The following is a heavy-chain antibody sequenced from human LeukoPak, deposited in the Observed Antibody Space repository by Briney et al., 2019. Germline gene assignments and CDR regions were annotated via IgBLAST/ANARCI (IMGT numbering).Heavy chain of an antibody. D-gene: IGHD2-2*01. CDR3: AKVGHRYCSSTSCYGFSYFDY. CDR2: ISYDGSNK. J-gene: IGHJ4*02. Sequence: PGRSLRLSCAASGFTFSSYGMHWVRQAPGKGLEWVAVISYDGSNKYYADSVKGRFTISRDNFKNTLYLQMNSLRAEDTAVYYCAKVGHRYCSSTSCYGFSYFDYWGQGTLVTVSS. CDR1: GFTFSSYG. V-gene: IGHV3-30*18.